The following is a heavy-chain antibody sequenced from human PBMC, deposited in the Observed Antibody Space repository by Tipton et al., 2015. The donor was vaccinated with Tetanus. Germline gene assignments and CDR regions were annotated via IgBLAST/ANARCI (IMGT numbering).Heavy chain of an antibody. D-gene: IGHD2-2*01. CDR3: NGGSTRAYFDY. CDR1: GFTLTNYA. J-gene: IGHJ4*02. CDR2: LYADVDVA. V-gene: IGHV3-23*03. Sequence: SLRLSCVASGFTLTNYAMSWVRQAPGKGLEWVSVLYADVDVAYYADSVRGRFIISRDKSENTLYLQMNSLRAEDTAVYYCNGGSTRAYFDYWGQGTLVTVSS.